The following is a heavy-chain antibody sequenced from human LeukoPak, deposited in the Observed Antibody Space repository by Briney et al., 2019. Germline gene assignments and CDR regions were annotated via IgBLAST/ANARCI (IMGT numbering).Heavy chain of an antibody. CDR2: IYYSGST. J-gene: IGHJ4*02. V-gene: IGHV4-39*01. D-gene: IGHD3-22*01. CDR3: ARHEGPHYYDSSGYFVDY. Sequence: SETLSLTCTVSGGSISSSSYYWGWIRQPPGKELEWIGSIYYSGSTYYNPSLKSRVTISVDTSKNQFSLKLSSVTAADTAVYYCARHEGPHYYDSSGYFVDYWGQGTLVTVSS. CDR1: GGSISSSSYY.